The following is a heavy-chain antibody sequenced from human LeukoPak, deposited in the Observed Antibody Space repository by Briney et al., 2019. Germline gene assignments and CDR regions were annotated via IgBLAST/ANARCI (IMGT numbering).Heavy chain of an antibody. Sequence: SETLSLTCTVSGGSISSSSYYWGWIRQPPGKGLEWIGSIYYSGSTYYNPSLKSRVTISVDTSKNQFSLKLSSVTAADTAVYYCARLCRIAGATGYFDYWGQGTLVTVSS. J-gene: IGHJ4*02. CDR3: ARLCRIAGATGYFDY. CDR2: IYYSGST. D-gene: IGHD1-26*01. CDR1: GGSISSSSYY. V-gene: IGHV4-39*01.